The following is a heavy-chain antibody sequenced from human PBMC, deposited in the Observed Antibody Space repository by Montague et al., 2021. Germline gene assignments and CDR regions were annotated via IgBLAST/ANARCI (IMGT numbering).Heavy chain of an antibody. CDR3: ARRMGFVVVTEHDAFDI. Sequence: SETLSLTCAVYGGSFSGYYWSWIRQPPGKGLEWIGEINHSGSTNYNPSLKSRVTISVDTSKNQFSLRLRSVTAADTAVYYCARRMGFVVVTEHDAFDIWGQGTMVTVSS. J-gene: IGHJ3*02. CDR1: GGSFSGYY. V-gene: IGHV4-34*01. CDR2: INHSGST. D-gene: IGHD2-21*02.